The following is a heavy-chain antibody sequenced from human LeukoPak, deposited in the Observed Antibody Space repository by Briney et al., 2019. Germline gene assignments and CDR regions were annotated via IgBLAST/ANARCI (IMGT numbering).Heavy chain of an antibody. CDR2: ISGGGDIT. V-gene: IGHV3-23*01. D-gene: IGHD2-15*01. Sequence: GGSLRLSCAASGFTFSSYAMSWVRQAPGKGLEWVSVISGGGDITYYADSVRGRFTISRDNSKNTLHLQMNSLRAEDTAVYYCAKAARVVVTHIDYWGQGTLVTVSS. CDR3: AKAARVVVTHIDY. CDR1: GFTFSSYA. J-gene: IGHJ4*02.